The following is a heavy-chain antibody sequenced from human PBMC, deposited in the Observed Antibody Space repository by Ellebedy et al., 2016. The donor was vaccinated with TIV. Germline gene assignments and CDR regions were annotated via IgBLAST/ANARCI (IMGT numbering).Heavy chain of an antibody. D-gene: IGHD3-10*01. CDR2: IKQDGSEK. CDR3: TVGLFDP. Sequence: GESLKISCAASGFTFSSYWMTWVRQAPGKGLEWVAHIKQDGSEKYYVDSVKGRFTISRDNAENSLYLQMNSLRSEDTAVYYCTVGLFDPWGQGTLVTVSS. V-gene: IGHV3-7*03. CDR1: GFTFSSYW. J-gene: IGHJ5*02.